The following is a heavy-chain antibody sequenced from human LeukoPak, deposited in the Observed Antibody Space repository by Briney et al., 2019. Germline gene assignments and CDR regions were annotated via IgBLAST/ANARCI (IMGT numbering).Heavy chain of an antibody. CDR1: GYTFTSYY. CDR2: INPSGGST. D-gene: IGHD3-22*01. CDR3: ARAHGDYYDSSGSSPPCGY. Sequence: GASVKVSCTASGYTFTSYYMHWVRQAPGQGLEWMGIINPSGGSTSYAQKFQGRVTMTRDMSTSTVYMELSSLRSEDTAVYYCARAHGDYYDSSGSSPPCGYWGQGTLVTVSS. J-gene: IGHJ4*02. V-gene: IGHV1-46*01.